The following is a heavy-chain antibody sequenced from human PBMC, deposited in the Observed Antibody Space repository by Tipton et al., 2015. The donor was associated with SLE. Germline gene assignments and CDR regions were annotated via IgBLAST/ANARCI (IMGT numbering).Heavy chain of an antibody. V-gene: IGHV4-59*12. D-gene: IGHD3-10*01. Sequence: TLSLTCTVSGGSISSYYWSWIRQPPGKGLEWIGYIYYSGSTNYNPSLKSRVTISVDTSKNQFSLKLSSVTAADTAVYYCARDYYGSGKRGMDVWGKGTTVTVSP. CDR1: GGSISSYY. CDR3: ARDYYGSGKRGMDV. J-gene: IGHJ6*04. CDR2: IYYSGST.